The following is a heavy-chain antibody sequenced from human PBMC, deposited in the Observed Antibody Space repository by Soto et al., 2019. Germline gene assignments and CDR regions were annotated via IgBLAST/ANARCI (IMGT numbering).Heavy chain of an antibody. CDR1: GFTFSSYG. Sequence: QPGWSLRLSCAAAGFTFSSYGMSWVRQAPGKGLEWVSAVSGSGGSVYYADSVRGRFTISRDNSKNTPYLQVNSLRAEETAIYYCAKGSVVGADYYYGMDVWGQGTTATVSS. J-gene: IGHJ6*02. D-gene: IGHD2-2*01. V-gene: IGHV3-23*01. CDR3: AKGSVVGADYYYGMDV. CDR2: VSGSGGSV.